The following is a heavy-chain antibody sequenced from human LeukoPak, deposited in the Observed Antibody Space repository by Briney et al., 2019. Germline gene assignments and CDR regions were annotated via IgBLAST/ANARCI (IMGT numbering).Heavy chain of an antibody. D-gene: IGHD3-10*01. CDR3: ARDRGPIFGELFSHYYYYYYMDV. Sequence: PSETLSLTCTVSGGSISSSSYYWGWIRQPPGTGLEWIGSIYYSGSTYYNPSLKSRVTISVDTSKNQFSLKLSSVTAADTAVYYCARDRGPIFGELFSHYYYYYYMDVWGKGTTVTVSS. CDR2: IYYSGST. CDR1: GGSISSSSYY. V-gene: IGHV4-39*07. J-gene: IGHJ6*03.